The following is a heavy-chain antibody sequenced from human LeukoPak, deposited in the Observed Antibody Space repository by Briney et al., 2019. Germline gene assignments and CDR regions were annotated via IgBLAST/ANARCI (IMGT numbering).Heavy chain of an antibody. Sequence: GGSLRLSCAASGFTFSTYAMHWVRQAPGKGLEWVAVISYDGSSKYYADSVKGRFTISRDNSKDTLYLQMNSLRAEDTAVYYCARARSSYGYGDAFDIWGQGTMVTVSS. D-gene: IGHD5-18*01. CDR1: GFTFSTYA. V-gene: IGHV3-30*04. J-gene: IGHJ3*02. CDR2: ISYDGSSK. CDR3: ARARSSYGYGDAFDI.